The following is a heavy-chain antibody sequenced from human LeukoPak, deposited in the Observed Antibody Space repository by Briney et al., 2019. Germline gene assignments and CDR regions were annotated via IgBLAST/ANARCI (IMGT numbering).Heavy chain of an antibody. CDR1: GGSISSGSYY. V-gene: IGHV4-39*07. J-gene: IGHJ6*03. D-gene: IGHD4-23*01. Sequence: SETLSLTCTVSGGSISSGSYYWSWIRQPPGKGLEWIGSIYYSGSTYHNPSLKSRVTISVDTSKNQFSMKLTSVTAADTAVYYCARGGGNGGGWVGHMYYMDVWGKGTTVTVSS. CDR2: IYYSGST. CDR3: ARGGGNGGGWVGHMYYMDV.